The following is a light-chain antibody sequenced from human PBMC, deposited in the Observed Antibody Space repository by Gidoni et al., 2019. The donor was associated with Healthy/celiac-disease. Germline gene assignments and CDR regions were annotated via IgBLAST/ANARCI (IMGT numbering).Light chain of an antibody. Sequence: DIVMTQSPDSLAVSLGARATINCKSSQSVLYSSNNKNYLAWYQQKPGQPPKLLIYWASTRESGVPDRFSGSGSGTHFTLKISSLQAEDVAVYYCQQYYSTPYSFXQXTKLEIK. V-gene: IGKV4-1*01. CDR1: QSVLYSSNNKNY. CDR3: QQYYSTPYS. J-gene: IGKJ2*03. CDR2: WAS.